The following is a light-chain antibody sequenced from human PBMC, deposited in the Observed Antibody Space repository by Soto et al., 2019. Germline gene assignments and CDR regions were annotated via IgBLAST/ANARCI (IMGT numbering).Light chain of an antibody. CDR1: QSISSW. Sequence: DIQMTQSPSTLSASVGDRVTITCRASQSISSWLAWYQQKPGKAPKLLIYKASSLESGLPSRFSGSGSGTEFTLTIIILQPDDFATYYCHHYNNYWTFGQGTKV. CDR2: KAS. J-gene: IGKJ1*01. CDR3: HHYNNYWT. V-gene: IGKV1-5*03.